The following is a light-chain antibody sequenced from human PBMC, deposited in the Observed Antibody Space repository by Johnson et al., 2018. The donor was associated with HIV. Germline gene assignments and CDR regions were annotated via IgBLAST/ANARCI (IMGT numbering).Light chain of an antibody. CDR1: SSNIGNNY. J-gene: IGLJ1*01. Sequence: QSVLTQPPSVSAAPGQKVTISCSGSSSNIGNNYVSWYQQLPGTAPKLLIYENNKRPAGIPDRFSGSTSGTSATLGTTGLPTGDEADYYCGTWDSSLSAGGYVFGTGTKVTVL. CDR2: ENN. V-gene: IGLV1-51*02. CDR3: GTWDSSLSAGGYV.